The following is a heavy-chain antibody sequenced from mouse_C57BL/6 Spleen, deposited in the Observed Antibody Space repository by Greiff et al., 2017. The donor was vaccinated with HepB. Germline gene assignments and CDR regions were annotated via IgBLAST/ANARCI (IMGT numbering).Heavy chain of an antibody. D-gene: IGHD1-1*01. CDR3: ANYGSSYDDY. J-gene: IGHJ2*01. CDR1: GYTFTSYG. Sequence: QVQLKESGAELARPGASVKLSCKASGYTFTSYGISWVKQRTGQGLEWIGEIYPRSGNTYYNEKFKGKATLTADKSSSTAYMELRSLTSEDSAVYFCANYGSSYDDYWGQGTTLTVSS. V-gene: IGHV1-81*01. CDR2: IYPRSGNT.